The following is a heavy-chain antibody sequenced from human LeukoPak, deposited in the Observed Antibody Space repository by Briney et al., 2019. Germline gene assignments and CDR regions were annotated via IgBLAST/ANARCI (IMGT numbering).Heavy chain of an antibody. CDR3: ARDVSSSGSWYSRSSGHFDY. CDR1: GGTFSSYA. Sequence: SVKVSCKASGGTFSSYAISWVRQAPGQGLEWMGGIIPIFGTANYAQKFQGRVTITADESTSTAYMELSSLRSEDTAVYYCARDVSSSGSWYSRSSGHFDYWGQGTLVTVSS. V-gene: IGHV1-69*13. J-gene: IGHJ4*02. CDR2: IIPIFGTA. D-gene: IGHD6-13*01.